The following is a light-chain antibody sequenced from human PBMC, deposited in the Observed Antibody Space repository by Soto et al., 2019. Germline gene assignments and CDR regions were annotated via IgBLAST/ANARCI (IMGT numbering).Light chain of an antibody. CDR2: DAS. Sequence: DIQMTQSPSTLSASVGDRVTITCRASQSISSWLAGYQQKPGKAPKLLIYDASSLESGVPSRFSGSGSGTEFTLPISSLQPDDFATYYCKQYNSYWTFGQGTKVEIK. V-gene: IGKV1-5*01. J-gene: IGKJ1*01. CDR1: QSISSW. CDR3: KQYNSYWT.